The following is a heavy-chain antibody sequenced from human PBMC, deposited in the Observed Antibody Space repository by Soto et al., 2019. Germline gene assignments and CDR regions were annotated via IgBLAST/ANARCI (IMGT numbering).Heavy chain of an antibody. CDR3: VRARSIDSRPDX. CDR1: GFTFSLYS. J-gene: IGHJ4*02. CDR2: ITSSSSYI. Sequence: VGSLILSCAASGFTFSLYSMIWVRQAPGKGLEWVESITSSSSYIYYEYSLKVRFTISIDNAKNSLFLQLDSLRAEDTAVYFCVRARSIDSRPDXWGQGTMVTVSX. D-gene: IGHD3-22*01. V-gene: IGHV3-21*01.